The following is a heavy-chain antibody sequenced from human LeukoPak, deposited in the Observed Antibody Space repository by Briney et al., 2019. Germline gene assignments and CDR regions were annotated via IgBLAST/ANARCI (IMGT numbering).Heavy chain of an antibody. CDR1: GGSISRSSYY. CDR2: IYYAGDT. CDR3: ARRTGLFAPAGSD. V-gene: IGHV4-39*01. D-gene: IGHD6-13*01. Sequence: SETLSLTCTVSGGSISRSSYYWGWIRQPPGKGLEWIGTIYYAGDTYYNPSLKSRVTMSVDTSKNQLSLKQTSVTAADAAVYYCARRTGLFAPAGSDWGQGTLVIVSS. J-gene: IGHJ4*02.